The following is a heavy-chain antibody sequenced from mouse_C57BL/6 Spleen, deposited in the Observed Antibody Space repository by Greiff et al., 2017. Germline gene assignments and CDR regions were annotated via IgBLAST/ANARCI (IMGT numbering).Heavy chain of an antibody. CDR3: ARKITTVVATDGYFDV. J-gene: IGHJ1*03. D-gene: IGHD1-1*01. Sequence: QVQLQQSGPGLVQPSQSLSITCTVSGFSLTSYGVHWVRQSPGKGLEWLGVIWSGGSTDYNAAFISRLSISTDNSKSQVIFKMNCLQADDTAIYYCARKITTVVATDGYFDVWGTGTTVTVSS. V-gene: IGHV2-2*01. CDR1: GFSLTSYG. CDR2: IWSGGST.